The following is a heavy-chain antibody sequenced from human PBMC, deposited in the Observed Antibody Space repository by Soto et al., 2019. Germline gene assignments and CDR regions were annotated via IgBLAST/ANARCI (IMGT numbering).Heavy chain of an antibody. CDR1: GYTFSGYD. CDR3: AITYDFWSGCYLVWDV. D-gene: IGHD3-3*01. J-gene: IGHJ6*02. CDR2: INPNSGNT. Sequence: ASVKVSCKASGYTFSGYDINWVRQAPGQGLEWMGWINPNSGNTGSTQKFQGRVTMTSNTSISTAYMELSSLRSEDTAVYYCAITYDFWSGCYLVWDVWGQGTTVTVSS. V-gene: IGHV1-8*01.